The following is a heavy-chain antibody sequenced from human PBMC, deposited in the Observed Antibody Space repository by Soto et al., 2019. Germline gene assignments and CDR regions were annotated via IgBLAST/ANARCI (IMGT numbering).Heavy chain of an antibody. J-gene: IGHJ4*02. V-gene: IGHV3-73*01. Sequence: GGSLRLSCAASGFTFSGSSIHWVRQPSGKGLEWIGRIRSKPNSYATSYAAWVKGRFTISRDDSKNTAYLQMTGLKTGDTSVYFCYLPMVRGLTITRSRLGYWGQVTLVTVSS. CDR2: IRSKPNSYAT. CDR3: YLPMVRGLTITRSRLGY. CDR1: GFTFSGSS. D-gene: IGHD3-10*01.